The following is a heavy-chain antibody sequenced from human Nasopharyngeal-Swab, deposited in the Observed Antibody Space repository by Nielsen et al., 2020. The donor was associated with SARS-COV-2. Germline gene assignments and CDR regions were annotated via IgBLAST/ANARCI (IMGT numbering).Heavy chain of an antibody. J-gene: IGHJ2*01. Sequence: GESLKISCAASGLTFSTSWMHWVRQAPGKGLVWVSRISSDGKTIDYADSVKGRFTISRDNTKSTLYLQVNSLRAEDTAVYYCARDGGYGYWYFDLWGRGTLVTVSS. CDR1: GLTFSTSW. D-gene: IGHD3-16*01. CDR3: ARDGGYGYWYFDL. CDR2: ISSDGKTI. V-gene: IGHV3-74*01.